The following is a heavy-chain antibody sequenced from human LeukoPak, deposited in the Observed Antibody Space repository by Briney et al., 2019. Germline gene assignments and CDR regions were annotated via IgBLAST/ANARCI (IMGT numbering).Heavy chain of an antibody. J-gene: IGHJ4*02. V-gene: IGHV3-66*01. Sequence: GGSLRLPCAASGFTVSSNYMSWVRQAPGKGLEWVSVIYSGGSTYYADSVKGRFTISRDNSKNTLYLQMNSLRAEDTAVYYCARDLRTIAAEPYFDYWGQGTLVTVSS. CDR2: IYSGGST. CDR1: GFTVSSNY. CDR3: ARDLRTIAAEPYFDY. D-gene: IGHD6-13*01.